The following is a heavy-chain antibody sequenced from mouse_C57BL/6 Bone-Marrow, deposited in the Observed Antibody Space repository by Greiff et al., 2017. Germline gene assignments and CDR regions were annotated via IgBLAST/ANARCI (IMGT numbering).Heavy chain of an antibody. CDR3: ASGDYYGGSIRYFDY. V-gene: IGHV5-4*03. CDR1: GFTFGSYA. CDR2: ISDGGSYT. D-gene: IGHD1-1*01. J-gene: IGHJ2*01. Sequence: EVMLVESGGGLVKPGGSLKLSCAASGFTFGSYAMSWVRQTPEKRLEWVATISDGGSYTYYPDNVKGRFTISRDNAKNNRYLQMRHLKSEDTDMYYCASGDYYGGSIRYFDYWGQSTTLTVSS.